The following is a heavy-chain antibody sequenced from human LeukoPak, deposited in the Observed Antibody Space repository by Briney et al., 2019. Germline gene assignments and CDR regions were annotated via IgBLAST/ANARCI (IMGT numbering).Heavy chain of an antibody. D-gene: IGHD3-16*01. CDR2: INHSGST. Sequence: SETLSLTCAVYGGSFSGYYWSWIRQPPGKGLEWIGEINHSGSTNYNPSLKSRVTISVDTSKNQFSLKLSSATAADTAVYYCARVPRVRHGGRGYNWFDPWGQGTLVTVSS. CDR3: ARVPRVRHGGRGYNWFDP. V-gene: IGHV4-34*01. CDR1: GGSFSGYY. J-gene: IGHJ5*02.